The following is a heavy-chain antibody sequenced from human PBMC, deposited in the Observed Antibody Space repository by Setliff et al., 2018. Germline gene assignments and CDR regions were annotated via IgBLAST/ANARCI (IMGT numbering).Heavy chain of an antibody. J-gene: IGHJ4*02. D-gene: IGHD2-2*01. V-gene: IGHV1-2*06. CDR2: INPNSGGT. CDR1: GYTFTGYC. CDR3: ARGGPGVVIMPAAKLFDY. Sequence: GASVKVSCKASGYTFTGYCMHWVRQAPGQGLEWMGRINPNSGGTNYAQKFQGRVTMTWDTSISTAYMELSRLRSDDTAVYYCARGGPGVVIMPAAKLFDYRGQGTLVTVSS.